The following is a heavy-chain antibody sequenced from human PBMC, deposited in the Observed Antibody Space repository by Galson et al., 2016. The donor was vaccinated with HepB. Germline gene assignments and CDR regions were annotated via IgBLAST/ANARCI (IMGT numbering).Heavy chain of an antibody. CDR3: ARVSPARDLWSREFYDY. V-gene: IGHV4-4*07. CDR2: FYITGTT. Sequence: SETLSLTCAVSGASVTDYYWSWIRQPAGKGLEWVGRFYITGTTNYNPSLRSRVAMSVDTSANLFSLNLVSVTAADTAIYYCARVSPARDLWSREFYDYWGQGALVTVSS. D-gene: IGHD3-10*01. CDR1: GASVTDYY. J-gene: IGHJ4*02.